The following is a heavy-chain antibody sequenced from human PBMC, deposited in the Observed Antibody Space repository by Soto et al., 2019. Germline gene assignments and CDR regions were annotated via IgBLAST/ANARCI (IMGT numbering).Heavy chain of an antibody. CDR3: ASGYSRGHLGYYYYYGMDV. CDR1: GGSISSGDYY. Sequence: QVQLQESGPGLVKPSQTLSLTCTVSGGSISSGDYYWSWIRQPPGKGLEWIGYIYYSGSTYYTPSLKRRVTISVDTSNNQFSLKLSSVSAADTTVYYCASGYSRGHLGYYYYYGMDVWGHGSTVTVSS. D-gene: IGHD2-21*01. CDR2: IYYSGST. V-gene: IGHV4-30-4*01. J-gene: IGHJ6*02.